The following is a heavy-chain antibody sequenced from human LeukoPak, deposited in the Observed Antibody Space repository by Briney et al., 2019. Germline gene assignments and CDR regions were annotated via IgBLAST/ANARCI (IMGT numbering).Heavy chain of an antibody. CDR1: GYTFTSYY. J-gene: IGHJ4*02. Sequence: ASVKVSCKASGYTFTSYYMHWVRQAPGQGLEWMGIINPSGGSTAYAHQFQGRVTMTRDTSTSTVYMEVSSLRSEDTAVYYCARDLVRCSGGSRYPQYYFDYWGQGTLVTVSS. CDR2: INPSGGST. V-gene: IGHV1-46*01. D-gene: IGHD2-15*01. CDR3: ARDLVRCSGGSRYPQYYFDY.